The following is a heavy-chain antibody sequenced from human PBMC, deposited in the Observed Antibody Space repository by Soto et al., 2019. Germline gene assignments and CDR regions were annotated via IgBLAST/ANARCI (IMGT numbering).Heavy chain of an antibody. CDR3: ARVRYPGYYNYYMDV. V-gene: IGHV3-7*01. CDR2: IKQDGSEK. Sequence: EVQLVESGGGLVQPGGSLRLSCAASGFTFSSYWMSWVRQAPGKGLEWVANIKQDGSEKYYVDSVKGRFTISRDNAKNSLYLQMNSLRAEDTAVYYCARVRYPGYYNYYMDVWVKGTTVTVSS. CDR1: GFTFSSYW. J-gene: IGHJ6*03. D-gene: IGHD1-26*01.